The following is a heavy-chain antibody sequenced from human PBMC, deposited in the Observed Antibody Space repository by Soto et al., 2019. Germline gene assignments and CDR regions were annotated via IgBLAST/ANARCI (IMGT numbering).Heavy chain of an antibody. Sequence: GGSLRLSCAASGFSFSSSAMSWVRQAPGKRLEWVSTFRESGGTTHYADPVKGRFTISRDTSNNILFLQMNSLRAEDMAIYSCTKDSHWAIISPTQDYWGQGTLVTVSS. CDR3: TKDSHWAIISPTQDY. D-gene: IGHD2-2*01. J-gene: IGHJ4*02. CDR1: GFSFSSSA. V-gene: IGHV3-23*01. CDR2: FRESGGTT.